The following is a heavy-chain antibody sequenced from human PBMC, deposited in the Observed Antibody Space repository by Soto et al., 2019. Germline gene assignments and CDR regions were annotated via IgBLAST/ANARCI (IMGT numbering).Heavy chain of an antibody. CDR3: ARGRGVATIRDYYDSSGYYYENY. CDR1: GGSFSGYY. V-gene: IGHV4-34*01. J-gene: IGHJ4*02. CDR2: INHSGST. Sequence: SETLSLTCAVYGGSFSGYYWSWIRQPPGKGLEWIGEINHSGSTNYNPSLKSRVTISVDTSKNHFSLKLSSVTAADTAVYYCARGRGVATIRDYYDSSGYYYENYWGQGTLVTVSS. D-gene: IGHD3-22*01.